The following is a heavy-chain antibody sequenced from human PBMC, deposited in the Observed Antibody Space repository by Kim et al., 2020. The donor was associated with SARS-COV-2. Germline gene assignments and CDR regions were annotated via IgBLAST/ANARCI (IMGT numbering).Heavy chain of an antibody. D-gene: IGHD6-19*01. CDR1: GYTFTGYY. CDR2: INPNSGGT. CDR3: ARGERGSGSSFDY. V-gene: IGHV1-2*05. J-gene: IGHJ4*02. Sequence: ASVKVSCKASGYTFTGYYMHWVRQAPGQGLEWMGRINPNSGGTNYAQKFQGRVTMTRDTSISTAYMELSRLRSDDTVVYYCARGERGSGSSFDYWGQGTLVTVSS.